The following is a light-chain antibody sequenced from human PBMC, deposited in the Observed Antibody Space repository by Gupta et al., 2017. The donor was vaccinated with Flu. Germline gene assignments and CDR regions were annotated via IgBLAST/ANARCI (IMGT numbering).Light chain of an antibody. V-gene: IGKV1-17*01. CDR3: LQHNSYPWT. J-gene: IGKJ1*01. Sequence: DIQMTQSPSSLSESVGDTVTITCRASQGIRNELGWYQQKPGKAPKRLIYAASSLQSGVPSRFSGGGFGTEFTLTISSLQPEDFATYYCLQHNSYPWTFGQGPKVEIK. CDR1: QGIRNE. CDR2: AAS.